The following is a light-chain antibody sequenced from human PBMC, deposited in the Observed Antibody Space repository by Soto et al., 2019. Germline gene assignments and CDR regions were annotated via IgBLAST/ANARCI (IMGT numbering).Light chain of an antibody. Sequence: QSALTQPASVSGSPGQSITISCTGTSSDVGGYNYVSWYQQHPGKAPKFMIYDVSNRPSGVSNRFSGTKSGNTASLTVSGLQAEDEADYYCCSYTRSGTLIFGTGTKLTVL. CDR1: SSDVGGYNY. J-gene: IGLJ1*01. CDR3: CSYTRSGTLI. V-gene: IGLV2-14*01. CDR2: DVS.